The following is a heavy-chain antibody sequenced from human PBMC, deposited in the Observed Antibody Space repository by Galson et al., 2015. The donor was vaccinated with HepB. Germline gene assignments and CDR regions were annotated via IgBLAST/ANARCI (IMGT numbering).Heavy chain of an antibody. Sequence: SLRLSCAASGFTFSSYSMNWVRQAPGKGLEWVSSISSSSSYIYYADSVKGRFTISRDNAKNSLYLQMNSLRAEDTAVYYCARDSASDPRIAAAAQNWGQGTLVTVSS. J-gene: IGHJ4*02. V-gene: IGHV3-21*01. CDR3: ARDSASDPRIAAAAQN. CDR1: GFTFSSYS. D-gene: IGHD6-13*01. CDR2: ISSSSSYI.